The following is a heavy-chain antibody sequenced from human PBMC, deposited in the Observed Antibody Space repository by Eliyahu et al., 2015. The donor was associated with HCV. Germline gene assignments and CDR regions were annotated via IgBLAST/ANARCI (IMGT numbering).Heavy chain of an antibody. CDR3: ARDQSSFLYWYFDL. CDR2: INPDSGGT. CDR1: AYTFTGYY. D-gene: IGHD6-13*01. Sequence: QVRLVQSGAEVKKPGASVKVSCKVSAYTFTGYYMHWVRQAPGQGLEWMGWINPDSGGTNYAQKFQGRVTMTRDTSISTAYMELSRLRSDDTALYYCARDQSSFLYWYFDLWGRGTLVTVSS. J-gene: IGHJ2*01. V-gene: IGHV1-2*02.